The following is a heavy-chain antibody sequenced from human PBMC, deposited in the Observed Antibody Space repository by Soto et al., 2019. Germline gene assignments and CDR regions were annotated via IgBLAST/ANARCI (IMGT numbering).Heavy chain of an antibody. J-gene: IGHJ6*02. CDR1: GYTFTGYY. Sequence: ASVKVSCKASGYTFTGYYMHWVRQAPGQGLEWMGWINPNSGGTNYAQKFQGWVTMTRDTSISTAYMELSRLRSDDTAVYYCARWGKYSSSWDYYYGTDVWGQGTTVTVSS. D-gene: IGHD6-13*01. CDR3: ARWGKYSSSWDYYYGTDV. CDR2: INPNSGGT. V-gene: IGHV1-2*04.